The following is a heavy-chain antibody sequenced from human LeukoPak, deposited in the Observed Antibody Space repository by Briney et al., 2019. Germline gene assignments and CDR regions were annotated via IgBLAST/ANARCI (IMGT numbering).Heavy chain of an antibody. D-gene: IGHD5-18*01. CDR2: INHSGST. CDR1: GGSFSGYY. CDR3: ARGLSPRGYSYGYSPMYYFDY. Sequence: PSETLSLTCAVYGGSFSGYYWSWIRQPPGKGLEWIGEINHSGSTNYNPSLKSRVTISVDTSKNQFSLKLSSVTAADTAVYYCARGLSPRGYSYGYSPMYYFDYWGQGTLVTVSS. J-gene: IGHJ4*02. V-gene: IGHV4-34*01.